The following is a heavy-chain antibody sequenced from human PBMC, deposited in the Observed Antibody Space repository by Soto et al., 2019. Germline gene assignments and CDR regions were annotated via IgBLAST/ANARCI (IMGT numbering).Heavy chain of an antibody. J-gene: IGHJ5*02. CDR3: ARDRYGAGLSWFDP. CDR1: GFTFSSYG. Sequence: QVQLVESGGGVVQPGRSLRLSCAASGFTFSSYGMHWVRQAPGKGLEWVAVIWYDGSNKYYADSVKGRFTISRDNSKNTRYQKMNSLRAEDTAVDYCARDRYGAGLSWFDPCGQGTLVTVSS. V-gene: IGHV3-33*01. CDR2: IWYDGSNK. D-gene: IGHD6-13*01.